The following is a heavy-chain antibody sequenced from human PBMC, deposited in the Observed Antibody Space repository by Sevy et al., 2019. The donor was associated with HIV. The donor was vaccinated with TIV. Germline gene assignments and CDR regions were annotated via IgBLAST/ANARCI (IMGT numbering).Heavy chain of an antibody. CDR2: ISGSGDNT. CDR3: AKVVVPAGIGPFYYYAYGMDV. J-gene: IGHJ6*02. D-gene: IGHD2-2*01. CDR1: GFSFSNYA. V-gene: IGHV3-23*01. Sequence: GESLKISCAASGFSFSNYAINWVRQATGKGLEWVSRISGSGDNTFYADSVKGRFTIYRDNSKNTVHLQMNSLRVEDTAVAYCAKVVVPAGIGPFYYYAYGMDVWGQGTTVTVSS.